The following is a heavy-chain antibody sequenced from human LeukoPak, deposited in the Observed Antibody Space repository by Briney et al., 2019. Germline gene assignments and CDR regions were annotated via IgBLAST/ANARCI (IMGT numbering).Heavy chain of an antibody. CDR3: VRNLFQWGATGF. V-gene: IGHV3-7*01. CDR1: EFTFSSYW. D-gene: IGHD1-26*01. J-gene: IGHJ4*02. Sequence: GGSLRLSCAASEFTFSSYWMGWVRQAPGKGLEWVANIKQDGSEKCYVDSVRGRFTISRDNAKNSLYLQMNSLRDEDTAVYYCVRNLFQWGATGFWGQGTLVTVSS. CDR2: IKQDGSEK.